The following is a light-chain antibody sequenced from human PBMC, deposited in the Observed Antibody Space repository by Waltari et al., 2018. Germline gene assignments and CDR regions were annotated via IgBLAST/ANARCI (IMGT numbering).Light chain of an antibody. J-gene: IGLJ2*01. CDR2: VVS. V-gene: IGLV2-14*01. CDR3: SSYTSSSTVV. Sequence: QSALTQPASVSGSPGQSITISCTGPSSDVGGYNYVSWYQQHPGKAPKLMIYVVSNRPSGVSNRFSGSKSGNTASLTISGLQAEDEADYYCSSYTSSSTVVFGGGTKLTVL. CDR1: SSDVGGYNY.